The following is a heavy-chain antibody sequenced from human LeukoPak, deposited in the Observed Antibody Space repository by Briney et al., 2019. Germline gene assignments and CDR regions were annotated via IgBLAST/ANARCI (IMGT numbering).Heavy chain of an antibody. CDR3: ARWSHYYGSGSYYYYGIDV. CDR2: INEDGSEK. V-gene: IGHV3-7*01. J-gene: IGHJ6*02. Sequence: GGSLRLSCAASGFTFSSYSMNWVRQAPGKGLEWVANINEDGSEKYYMDSVKGRFTISRDNAKNSLSLQMNSLRAEDTAVYYCARWSHYYGSGSYYYYGIDVWGQGTTVTVSS. CDR1: GFTFSSYS. D-gene: IGHD3-10*01.